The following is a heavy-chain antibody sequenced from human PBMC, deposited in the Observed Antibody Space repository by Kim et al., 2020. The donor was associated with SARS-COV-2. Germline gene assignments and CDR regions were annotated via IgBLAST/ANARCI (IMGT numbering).Heavy chain of an antibody. CDR1: GYTFTSYA. D-gene: IGHD6-19*01. CDR3: ARDFSGWRSFDY. V-gene: IGHV1-3*01. Sequence: ASVKVSCKASGYTFTSYAMHWVRQAPGQRLEWMGWINAGNGNTKYSQKFQGRVTITRDTSASTAYMELSSLRSEDTAVYYCARDFSGWRSFDYWGQGTLVTVSS. CDR2: INAGNGNT. J-gene: IGHJ4*02.